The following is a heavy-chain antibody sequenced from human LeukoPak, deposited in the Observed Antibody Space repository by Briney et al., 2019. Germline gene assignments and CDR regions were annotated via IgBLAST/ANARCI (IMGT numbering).Heavy chain of an antibody. J-gene: IGHJ4*02. V-gene: IGHV1-2*02. CDR2: INPNSGGT. CDR3: AASTLALYYFDY. CDR1: GYTFTGYY. Sequence: ASVKVSCKASGYTFTGYYMHWVRQAPGQGLEWMGWINPNSGGTNYAQKFQGRVTMTRDTSISTAYMELSRLRSDDTAVYYCAASTLALYYFDYWGKETLVTVSS.